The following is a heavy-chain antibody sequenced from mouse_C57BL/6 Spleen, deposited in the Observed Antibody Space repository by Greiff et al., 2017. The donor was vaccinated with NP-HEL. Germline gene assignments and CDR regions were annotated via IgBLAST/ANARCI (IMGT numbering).Heavy chain of an antibody. Sequence: QVQLKESGAELARPGASVKLSCKASGYTFTSYGISWVKQRTGQGLEWIGEIYPRSGNTYYNEKFKGKATLTADKSSSTAYMELRSLTSEDSAVYFCARCPEDYFDYWGQGTTLTVSS. CDR3: ARCPEDYFDY. CDR2: IYPRSGNT. J-gene: IGHJ2*01. CDR1: GYTFTSYG. V-gene: IGHV1-81*01.